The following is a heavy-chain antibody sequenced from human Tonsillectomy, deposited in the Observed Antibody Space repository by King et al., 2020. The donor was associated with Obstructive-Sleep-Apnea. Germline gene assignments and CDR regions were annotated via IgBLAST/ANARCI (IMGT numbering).Heavy chain of an antibody. J-gene: IGHJ4*02. CDR1: GYTFTSYG. Sequence: VQLVESGAEVKKPGASVKVSCTASGYTFTSYGISWVRQAPGQGLEWMGWISAYNGNTHYAQKLQGRVTMTTDTSTSTAYMELRSLRSDDTAVYYCAREVDCSGGSCYPSYYECYYWGQGTLVTVSS. CDR2: ISAYNGNT. D-gene: IGHD2-15*01. V-gene: IGHV1-18*04. CDR3: AREVDCSGGSCYPSYYECYY.